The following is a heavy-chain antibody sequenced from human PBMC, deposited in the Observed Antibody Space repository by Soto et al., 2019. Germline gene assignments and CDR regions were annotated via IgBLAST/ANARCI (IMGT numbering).Heavy chain of an antibody. J-gene: IGHJ1*01. CDR3: VKDPGAVTGDEYFQH. CDR1: GFTFSSYA. D-gene: IGHD6-19*01. V-gene: IGHV3-64D*06. CDR2: ISSNGGTT. Sequence: PGGSLRLSCSASGFTFSSYAMHWVRQAPGKRLEYASGISSNGGTTYYVDSVKGRFIISRDNSKNTLYLQMTSLKTEDTAVYYCVKDPGAVTGDEYFQHWGLGTLVTVSS.